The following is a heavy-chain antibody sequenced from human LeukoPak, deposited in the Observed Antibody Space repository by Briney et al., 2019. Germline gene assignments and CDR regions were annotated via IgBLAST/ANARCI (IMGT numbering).Heavy chain of an antibody. Sequence: PSETLSLTCTVSGGSISSYYWSWIQQPPGKGLEWIGYIYYSGSTNYNPSLKSRVTISVDTSKNQFSLKLSSVTAADTAVYYCARDLGFGDPFDYWGQGTLVTVSS. CDR3: ARDLGFGDPFDY. CDR1: GGSISSYY. CDR2: IYYSGST. V-gene: IGHV4-59*01. D-gene: IGHD3-10*01. J-gene: IGHJ4*02.